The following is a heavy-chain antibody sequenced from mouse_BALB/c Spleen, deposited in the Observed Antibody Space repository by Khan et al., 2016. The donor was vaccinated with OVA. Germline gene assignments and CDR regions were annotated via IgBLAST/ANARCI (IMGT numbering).Heavy chain of an antibody. CDR3: ARGASYWYFDV. Sequence: QIQLVQSGPELKKPGETVKISCKASGYTFTNYGMNWVKQAPGKGLKWMGWINTYTGEPTYPDDFKGRFACSLETSASTAYLKINTLKNEDMATYFCARGASYWYFDVWGAGTTVTVSS. CDR1: GYTFTNYG. J-gene: IGHJ1*01. CDR2: INTYTGEP. V-gene: IGHV9-1*02.